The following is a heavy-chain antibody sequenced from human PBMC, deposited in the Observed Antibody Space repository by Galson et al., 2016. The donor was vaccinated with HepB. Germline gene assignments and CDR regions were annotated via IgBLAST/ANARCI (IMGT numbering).Heavy chain of an antibody. CDR2: INPNSGDT. CDR1: GYSFTGYY. V-gene: IGHV1-2*02. Sequence: SVKVSCKASGYSFTGYYMQWVRQAPGQGLEWVGWINPNSGDTNYAQKFQGRVTMTRERSISTAYMDLTRLRSDDTAVYYCAREGWLRLTDLYYYGMDVWGQGTTVSVSS. D-gene: IGHD2-15*01. J-gene: IGHJ6*02. CDR3: AREGWLRLTDLYYYGMDV.